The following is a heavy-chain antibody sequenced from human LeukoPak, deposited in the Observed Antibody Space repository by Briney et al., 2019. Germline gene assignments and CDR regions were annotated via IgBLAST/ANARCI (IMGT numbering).Heavy chain of an antibody. V-gene: IGHV3-11*04. CDR1: GFTFSDYY. Sequence: GGSLRLSCAASGFTFSDYYMSWIRQAPGKGLEWVSYISSSGSTIYYADSVKGRFTISRDNAKNSLYLQMNSLRAEDTAVYYCARVSSSSWYGSLGYYYYMDVWGKGTTVTVSS. J-gene: IGHJ6*03. CDR3: ARVSSSSWYGSLGYYYYMDV. D-gene: IGHD6-13*01. CDR2: ISSSGSTI.